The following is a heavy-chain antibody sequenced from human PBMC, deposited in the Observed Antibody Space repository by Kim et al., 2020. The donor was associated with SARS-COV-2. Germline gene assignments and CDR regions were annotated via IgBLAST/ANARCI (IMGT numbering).Heavy chain of an antibody. V-gene: IGHV3-30*04. CDR3: ARDTVMAYSYGQFDY. CDR2: ISYDGSNK. Sequence: GGSLRLSCAASGFTFSSYAMHWVRQAPGKGLEWVAVISYDGSNKYYADSVKGRFTISRDNSKNTLYLQMNSLRAEDTAVYYCARDTVMAYSYGQFDYWG. J-gene: IGHJ4*01. D-gene: IGHD5-18*01. CDR1: GFTFSSYA.